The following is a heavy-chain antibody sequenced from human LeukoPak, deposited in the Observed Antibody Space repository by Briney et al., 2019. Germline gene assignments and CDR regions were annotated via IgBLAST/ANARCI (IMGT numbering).Heavy chain of an antibody. CDR2: TYYSGST. J-gene: IGHJ4*02. CDR3: ARAPPSVAGTRFDY. CDR1: GGSFSGYY. D-gene: IGHD6-19*01. Sequence: SETLSLTCAVYGGSFSGYYWSWIRQPPGKGLEWIGYTYYSGSTNYNPSLKSRVTISVDTSKNQFSLKLNSVTAADTAVYYCARAPPSVAGTRFDYWGQGTLVTVSS. V-gene: IGHV4-59*01.